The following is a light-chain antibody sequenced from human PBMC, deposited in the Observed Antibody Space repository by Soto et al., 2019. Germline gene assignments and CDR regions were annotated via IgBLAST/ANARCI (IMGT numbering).Light chain of an antibody. J-gene: IGLJ1*01. CDR3: CSYATTFYV. V-gene: IGLV2-11*01. Sequence: QSVLTQPRSVSGPPGQSVTIPCTGRTIDVDSSNYVSWYQQLPGKAPKLMIYDVSERPSGVPDRFSGSKSGSTASLTISGLQAEDEADYYCCSYATTFYVFGSGTKVTVL. CDR1: TIDVDSSNY. CDR2: DVS.